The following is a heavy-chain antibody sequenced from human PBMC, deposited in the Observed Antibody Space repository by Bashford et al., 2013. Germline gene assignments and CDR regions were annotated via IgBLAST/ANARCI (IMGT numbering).Heavy chain of an antibody. CDR1: GSTFTNFG. Sequence: VASVKVSCKASGSTFTNFGLSWVRQAPGQGLEWMGWIDPDSGDTNVAQKFQGRVTMTKDTSINTAYVGLTSLKSDDTAVYYCARWPRGHSNAYAQRNNWFDTWGPGSLVTVSS. J-gene: IGHJ5*02. CDR3: ARWPRGHSNAYAQRNNWFDT. V-gene: IGHV1-18*01. CDR2: IDPDSGDT. D-gene: IGHD5-18*01.